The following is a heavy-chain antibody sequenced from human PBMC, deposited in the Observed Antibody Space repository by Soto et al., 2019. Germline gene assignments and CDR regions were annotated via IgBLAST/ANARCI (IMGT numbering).Heavy chain of an antibody. CDR1: GFTFNSYS. CDR3: ARYDAFKAFDL. V-gene: IGHV3-21*01. D-gene: IGHD1-1*01. Sequence: GGSLRLSCAASGFTFNSYSVNWVRQATGKGLEWVASISSGSVHIDFADSVKGRFTISRDDVTNSVSLQMDSLRVEDTGIYYCARYDAFKAFDLWGQGTMVTVSS. J-gene: IGHJ3*01. CDR2: ISSGSVHI.